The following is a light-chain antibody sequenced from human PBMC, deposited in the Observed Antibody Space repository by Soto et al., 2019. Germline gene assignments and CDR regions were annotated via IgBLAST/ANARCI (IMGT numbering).Light chain of an antibody. J-gene: IGKJ1*01. CDR3: LLFDISPWT. Sequence: EIVLTQSPGTLSLSPGERATLSCRASQSISSSHLAWYQQNPGQAPRLLIYGASTRATGIPGRFSGSGSETDFTLTISRLEPEDFAVYYCLLFDISPWTFGQGTKVEIK. V-gene: IGKV3-20*01. CDR1: QSISSSH. CDR2: GAS.